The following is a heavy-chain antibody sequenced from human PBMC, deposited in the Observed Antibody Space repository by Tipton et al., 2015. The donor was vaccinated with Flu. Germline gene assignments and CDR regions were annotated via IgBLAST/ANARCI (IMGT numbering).Heavy chain of an antibody. CDR2: IGSAGDT. J-gene: IGHJ6*02. V-gene: IGHV3-13*01. D-gene: IGHD3-9*01. CDR1: GFTFSTYD. CDR3: ARDKTNVLRYFEAGMDV. Sequence: GSLRLSCAASGFTFSTYDIHWVRQGTGKGLEWVSSIGSAGDTYYLDSVKGRFTISRDSAKNSLYLQMNSLRAEDTAVYYCARDKTNVLRYFEAGMDVWGQGTTVTVSS.